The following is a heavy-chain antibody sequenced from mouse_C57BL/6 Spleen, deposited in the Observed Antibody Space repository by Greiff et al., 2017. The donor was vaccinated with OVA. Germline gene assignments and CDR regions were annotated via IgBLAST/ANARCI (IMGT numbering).Heavy chain of an antibody. CDR3: ASSYQLSFAY. CDR1: GYSITSGYY. J-gene: IGHJ3*01. V-gene: IGHV3-6*01. CDR2: ISYDGSN. Sequence: EVKLQESGPGLVKPSQSLSLTCSVTGYSITSGYYWNWIRQFPGNKLEWMGYISYDGSNNYNPSLKNRISITRDTSKNQFFLKLNSVTTEDTATYYCASSYQLSFAYWGQGTLVTVSA. D-gene: IGHD2-10*01.